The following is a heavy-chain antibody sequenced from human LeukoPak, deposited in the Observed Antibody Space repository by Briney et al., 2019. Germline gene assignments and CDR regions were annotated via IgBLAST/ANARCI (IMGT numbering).Heavy chain of an antibody. CDR3: ARERGSIAALGDY. CDR1: GFTFSSYA. V-gene: IGHV3-23*01. D-gene: IGHD6-6*01. CDR2: ISGSGGST. Sequence: GASLRLSCAASGFTFSSYAMSWVRQAPGKGLEWVSAISGSGGSTYYADSVKGRFTISRDNSKNTLYLQMNGLRAEDTAVYYCARERGSIAALGDYWGQGTLVTVSS. J-gene: IGHJ4*02.